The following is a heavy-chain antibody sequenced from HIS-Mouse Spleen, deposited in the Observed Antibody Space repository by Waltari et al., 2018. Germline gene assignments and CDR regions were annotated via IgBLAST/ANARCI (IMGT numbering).Heavy chain of an antibody. Sequence: QMQLVQSGPEVKKPGTSVKVSCQASGFTFPISAMQWVRQARGQRLEWIGWIVVGSGNTNYAQKFQERVTITRDMSTSTAYMELSSLRSEDTAVYYCAADSSPRRAFDIWGQGTMVTVSS. CDR1: GFTFPISA. CDR2: IVVGSGNT. CDR3: AADSSPRRAFDI. J-gene: IGHJ3*02. D-gene: IGHD6-19*01. V-gene: IGHV1-58*02.